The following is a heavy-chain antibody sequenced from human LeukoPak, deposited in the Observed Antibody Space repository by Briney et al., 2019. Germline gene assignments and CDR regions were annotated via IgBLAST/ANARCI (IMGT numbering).Heavy chain of an antibody. CDR2: IYYSGST. CDR1: GGSISGYY. Sequence: SETLSLTCTVSGGSISGYYWSWIRQPPGKGLEWIGYIYYSGSTNYNPSLKSRVTISVDTSKNQFSLKLSSVTAADTAVYYCAREDPDYGVDYWGQGTLVTVSS. D-gene: IGHD4-17*01. CDR3: AREDPDYGVDY. V-gene: IGHV4-59*01. J-gene: IGHJ4*02.